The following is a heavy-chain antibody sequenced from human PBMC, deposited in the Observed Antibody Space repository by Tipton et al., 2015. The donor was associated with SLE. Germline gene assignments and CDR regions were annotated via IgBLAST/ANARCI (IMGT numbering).Heavy chain of an antibody. CDR1: GGSISTSSYY. Sequence: TLSLTCTVSGGSISTSSYYWGWIRPSPGKGLEWIATIYYTGSTYYNPSLQSRVTISFDTSKNHFSLSLSSVTAADTAVYFCARQDLGRAATLTFDIWGLGTLVTVSS. J-gene: IGHJ4*02. CDR2: IYYTGST. D-gene: IGHD6-25*01. V-gene: IGHV4-39*01. CDR3: ARQDLGRAATLTFDI.